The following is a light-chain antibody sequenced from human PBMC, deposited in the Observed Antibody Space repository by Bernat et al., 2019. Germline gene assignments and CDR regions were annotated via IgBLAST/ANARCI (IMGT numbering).Light chain of an antibody. CDR3: QQYGSSPIT. CDR1: QSVTSDY. J-gene: IGKJ5*01. CDR2: GAS. V-gene: IGKV3-20*01. Sequence: ELVLTQSPGTLSLSPGERATLSCKASQSVTSDYLAWYQQKPGQAPRLVIYGASSRATGIPDRFSGSGSGTDFTLTISRLGPEDYAVYYCQQYGSSPITFGKGTRLDIK.